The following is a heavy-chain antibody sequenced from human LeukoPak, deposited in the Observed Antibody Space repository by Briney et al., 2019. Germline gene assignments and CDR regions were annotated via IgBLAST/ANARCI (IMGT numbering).Heavy chain of an antibody. V-gene: IGHV1-24*01. J-gene: IGHJ4*02. CDR3: AIPVRIADLFDY. CDR2: FDPEDGET. D-gene: IGHD6-13*01. CDR1: GYTLTELS. Sequence: ASVKVSCKVSGYTLTELSMHWVRQAPGKGLERVGGFDPEDGETIYAQTFQGRVTMTEDTSTDTAYMELSSLRSEDTAVYYCAIPVRIADLFDYWGQGTLVTVSS.